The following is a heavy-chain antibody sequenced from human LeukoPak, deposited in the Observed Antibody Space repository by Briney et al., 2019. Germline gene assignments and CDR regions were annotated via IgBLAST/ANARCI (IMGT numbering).Heavy chain of an antibody. Sequence: ESGPALVKPTQTLTLTCTFSGFSLSTSGMRVSWIRQPPGKALEWLARIDWDDDKFYSTSLKTRLTISKDTSKNQVVLTMINMDPVDTATYYCARINGDSGTYYMDVWGKGTTVTVSS. V-gene: IGHV2-70*04. D-gene: IGHD1-26*01. J-gene: IGHJ6*03. CDR2: IDWDDDK. CDR1: GFSLSTSGMR. CDR3: ARINGDSGTYYMDV.